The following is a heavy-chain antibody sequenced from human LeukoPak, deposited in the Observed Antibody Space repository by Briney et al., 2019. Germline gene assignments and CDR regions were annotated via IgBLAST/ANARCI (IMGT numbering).Heavy chain of an antibody. CDR1: GFTFSNYA. V-gene: IGHV3-23*01. Sequence: GGSLRLFCAASGFTFSNYAKTWVRQAPGKGLEGVSAISTSGTSTYYADSVKGRFTISRDNSKNTLYLQMSSLRAEDTAVYFCAKGIFLLRNGKDVWGQGTTVTVSS. CDR2: ISTSGTST. J-gene: IGHJ6*02. CDR3: AKGIFLLRNGKDV. D-gene: IGHD2-21*01.